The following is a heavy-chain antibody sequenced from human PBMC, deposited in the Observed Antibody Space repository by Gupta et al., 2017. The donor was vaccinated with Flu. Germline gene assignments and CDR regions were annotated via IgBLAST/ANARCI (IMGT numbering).Heavy chain of an antibody. V-gene: IGHV3-23*01. CDR3: VKDAGYGEYAF. D-gene: IGHD4-17*01. Sequence: SGGTTYYADSVKGRFTISRDTSKNTVFLQMNSLRAEDTGVYYCVKDAGYGEYAFWGQGTLVTVSS. CDR2: SGGTT. J-gene: IGHJ1*01.